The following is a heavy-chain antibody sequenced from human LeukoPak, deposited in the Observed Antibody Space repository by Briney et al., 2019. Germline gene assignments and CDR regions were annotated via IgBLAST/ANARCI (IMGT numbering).Heavy chain of an antibody. CDR1: GFTFSNSY. CDR2: ISSSSGTII. J-gene: IGHJ3*02. Sequence: GGSLRLSCAASGFTFSNSYMSWIRQAPGKGLEWISYISSSSGTIIHYADSVKGRFTISRDNAKNSLYLQLNSLRAEDTAVYYCARRLYSSGWYDAFDIWGQGTMVTVSS. CDR3: ARRLYSSGWYDAFDI. D-gene: IGHD6-19*01. V-gene: IGHV3-11*01.